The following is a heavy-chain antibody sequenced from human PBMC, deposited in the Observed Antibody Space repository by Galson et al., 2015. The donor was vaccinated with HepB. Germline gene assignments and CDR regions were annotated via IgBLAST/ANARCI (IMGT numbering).Heavy chain of an antibody. D-gene: IGHD3-3*01. V-gene: IGHV2-70*01. Sequence: PALVKPTQTLTLTCTFSGFSLSTSGMCVSWIRQPPGKALEWLALIDWDDDKYYSTSLKTRLTISKDTSKNQVVLTMTNMDPVDTATYYCARNRGYDFWSGYLDYYYYGVDVWGQGTTVTVSS. CDR2: IDWDDDK. CDR3: ARNRGYDFWSGYLDYYYYGVDV. CDR1: GFSLSTSGMC. J-gene: IGHJ6*02.